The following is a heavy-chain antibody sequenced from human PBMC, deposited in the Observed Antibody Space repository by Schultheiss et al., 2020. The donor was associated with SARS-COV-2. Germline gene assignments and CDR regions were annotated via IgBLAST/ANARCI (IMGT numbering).Heavy chain of an antibody. CDR3: ASQGIAVAGTFET. V-gene: IGHV3-30*03. J-gene: IGHJ5*02. Sequence: GGSLRLSCAASGFTFSSYSMNWVRQAPGKGLEWVAVISYDGSNKYYADSVKGRFTISRDNSKNTLYLQMNSLRAEDTAVYYCASQGIAVAGTFETWGQGTLVTVSS. CDR1: GFTFSSYS. CDR2: ISYDGSNK. D-gene: IGHD6-19*01.